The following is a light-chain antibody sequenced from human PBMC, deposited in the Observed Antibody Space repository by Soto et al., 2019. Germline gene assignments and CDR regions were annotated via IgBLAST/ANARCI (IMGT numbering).Light chain of an antibody. CDR2: EAS. V-gene: IGKV1-5*03. CDR1: HSISRQ. CDR3: LQYQSYWT. J-gene: IGKJ1*01. Sequence: DIPMTQSPSTLSASLGDRVSVTCRASHSISRQLAWYQQKPGKAPNLLIYEASNLDTGIPSRFSGSGSGTASTLTISSLQPDDLATYYCLQYQSYWTFGQGTKVEVK.